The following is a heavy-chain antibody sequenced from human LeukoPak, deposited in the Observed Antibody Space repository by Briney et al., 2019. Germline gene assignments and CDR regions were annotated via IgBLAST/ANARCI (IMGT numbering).Heavy chain of an antibody. Sequence: PGGSLRLSCAASGFTFSSHAMHWVRQAPGKGLEWVAVISYDGSNKYYADSVKGRFTISRDNSKNTLYLQMNSLRAEDTAVYYCARVKCSSTSCSRYYFDYWGQGTLVTVSS. CDR2: ISYDGSNK. D-gene: IGHD2-2*01. CDR3: ARVKCSSTSCSRYYFDY. CDR1: GFTFSSHA. V-gene: IGHV3-30-3*01. J-gene: IGHJ4*02.